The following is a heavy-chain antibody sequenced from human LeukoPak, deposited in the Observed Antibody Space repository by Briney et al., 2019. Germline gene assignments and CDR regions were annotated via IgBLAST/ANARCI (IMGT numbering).Heavy chain of an antibody. CDR2: ISYDGSNK. CDR3: ARGDYYGSGSYSDY. J-gene: IGHJ4*02. Sequence: PGGSLRLSCAASGFTFSSYAMSWVRQAPGKGLEWVAVISYDGSNKYYADSVKGRFTISRDNSKNTLYLQMNSLRAEDTAVYYCARGDYYGSGSYSDYWGQGTLVTVSS. CDR1: GFTFSSYA. V-gene: IGHV3-30-3*01. D-gene: IGHD3-10*01.